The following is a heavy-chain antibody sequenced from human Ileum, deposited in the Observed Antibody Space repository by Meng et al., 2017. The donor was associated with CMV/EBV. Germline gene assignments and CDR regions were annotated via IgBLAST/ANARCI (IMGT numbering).Heavy chain of an antibody. CDR2: IFATGTT. CDR3: ARDRFDP. Sequence: QVQLQGSGLGLVKPSDTLSLTCTFSGASLNDYYWSWIRQPAGKGLEWIGRIFATGTTNYNPSLKSRVTMSVDTSKNQFSLKLTSVTAADTAVYFCARDRFDPWGQGALVTVSS. V-gene: IGHV4-4*07. CDR1: GASLNDYY. J-gene: IGHJ5*02.